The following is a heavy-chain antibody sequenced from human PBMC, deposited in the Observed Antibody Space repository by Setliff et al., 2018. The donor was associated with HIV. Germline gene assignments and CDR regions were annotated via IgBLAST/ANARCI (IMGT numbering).Heavy chain of an antibody. CDR3: AREERIAAAGA. J-gene: IGHJ5*02. V-gene: IGHV4-38-2*02. CDR1: GDSVTGYY. Sequence: ASETLSLTCIVSGDSVTGYYWGWIRQPPGKGLEWIGSIYHSGSTYYNPSLKSRVTISVDTSKNQFSLKLSSVTAADTAVYYCAREERIAAAGAWGQGTLVTVSS. D-gene: IGHD6-13*01. CDR2: IYHSGST.